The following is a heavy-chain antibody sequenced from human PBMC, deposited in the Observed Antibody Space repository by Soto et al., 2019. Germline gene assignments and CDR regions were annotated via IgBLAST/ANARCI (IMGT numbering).Heavy chain of an antibody. J-gene: IGHJ4*02. Sequence: GGSLRLSCAASGFTFSSYGMHWVRQAPGKGLEWVAVISYDGSNKYYADSVKGRFTISRDNSKNTLYLQMNSLRAEDTAVYYCAKFLVDDYRRELGVRDYWGQGTLVTVSS. D-gene: IGHD3-10*01. CDR3: AKFLVDDYRRELGVRDY. CDR2: ISYDGSNK. CDR1: GFTFSSYG. V-gene: IGHV3-30*18.